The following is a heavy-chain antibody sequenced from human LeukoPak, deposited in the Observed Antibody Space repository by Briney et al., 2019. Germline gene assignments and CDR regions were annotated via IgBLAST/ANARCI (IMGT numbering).Heavy chain of an antibody. Sequence: SDTLSLTCGVYGGSFSGYSWSWIRQPPGKGLEWIGEINHSGNTTYDPSLKSRVTISVDTSKNQFSLKLSSVTAADPAFYYCARGPPVKIFGVIISHRNYYMDVWGQGTTVTVSS. CDR1: GGSFSGYS. J-gene: IGHJ6*03. CDR3: ARGPPVKIFGVIISHRNYYMDV. CDR2: INHSGNT. D-gene: IGHD3-3*01. V-gene: IGHV4-34*01.